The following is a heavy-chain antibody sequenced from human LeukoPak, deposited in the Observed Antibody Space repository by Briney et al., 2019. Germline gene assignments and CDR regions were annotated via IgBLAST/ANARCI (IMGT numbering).Heavy chain of an antibody. Sequence: ASVKDSCKASGYSFTNSLLHWVRQAPGNGPEWMGVINPSSGGTTYAQRWQGRVTISREMSTNTIYMELSGLRSEDTAVYYCARPKSSGWFFDYWGQGTLVTVSS. V-gene: IGHV1-46*04. D-gene: IGHD6-19*01. J-gene: IGHJ4*02. CDR3: ARPKSSGWFFDY. CDR1: GYSFTNSL. CDR2: INPSSGGT.